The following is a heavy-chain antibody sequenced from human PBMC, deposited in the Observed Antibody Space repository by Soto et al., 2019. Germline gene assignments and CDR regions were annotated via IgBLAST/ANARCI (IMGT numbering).Heavy chain of an antibody. D-gene: IGHD6-13*01. Sequence: SETLSPTRTVSGGSISSGDYYWSWIRQPPGKGREGNGYIYYSGINYYNPSLKRRVTISVDTSKHQYSRKLSSGTAADTAVYYCAREARYSSSWYDYWGQGTLVTVSS. V-gene: IGHV4-30-4*08. CDR3: AREARYSSSWYDY. CDR2: IYYSGIN. CDR1: GGSISSGDYY. J-gene: IGHJ4*02.